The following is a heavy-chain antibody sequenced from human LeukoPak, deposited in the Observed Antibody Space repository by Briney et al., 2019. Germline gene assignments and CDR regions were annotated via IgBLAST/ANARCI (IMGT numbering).Heavy chain of an antibody. Sequence: GGSLRLSCAASGFTFSSYGMSWVRQAPGKGLEWVSAISGSGGSTYYADSVKGRFTTSRDNSKNTLYLQMDSLRAEDTAVYYCARMYSSSWAFDYWGQGTLVTVSS. CDR1: GFTFSSYG. D-gene: IGHD6-13*01. J-gene: IGHJ4*02. V-gene: IGHV3-23*01. CDR2: ISGSGGST. CDR3: ARMYSSSWAFDY.